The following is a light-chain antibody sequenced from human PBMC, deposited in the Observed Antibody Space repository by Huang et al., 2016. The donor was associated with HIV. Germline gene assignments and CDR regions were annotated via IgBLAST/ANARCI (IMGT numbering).Light chain of an antibody. CDR3: MQHIEFPWT. CDR1: QCLLESDDGETY. V-gene: IGKV2-40*01. Sequence: EIVMTQTPLSLPVTPGEPASISCRSSQCLLESDDGETYLDWYLQKPGQSPQLLIYTVSYRASVGPDRFSCSGSGTDFTLKSSRVDAEDVGGYYCMQHIEFPWTFGQGTKVEIK. CDR2: TVS. J-gene: IGKJ1*01.